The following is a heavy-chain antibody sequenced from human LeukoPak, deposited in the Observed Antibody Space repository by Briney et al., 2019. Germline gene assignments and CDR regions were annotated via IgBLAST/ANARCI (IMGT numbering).Heavy chain of an antibody. Sequence: GGSLRLSCTASGSTFTDYAMTWVRQAPGKGPEWVSAISGDGAYTFYTDSVKGRFTISRDNARNTLYLQMTSLRAEDTAMYYCAKNFASMNAFFDYWGQGALVTVSS. CDR3: AKNFASMNAFFDY. CDR2: ISGDGAYT. CDR1: GSTFTDYA. V-gene: IGHV3-23*01. D-gene: IGHD3-9*01. J-gene: IGHJ4*02.